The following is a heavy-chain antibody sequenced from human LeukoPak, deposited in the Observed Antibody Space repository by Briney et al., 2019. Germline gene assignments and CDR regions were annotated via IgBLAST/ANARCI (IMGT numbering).Heavy chain of an antibody. CDR1: GYTFTSYD. CDR2: MNPNSGNT. J-gene: IGHJ6*03. V-gene: IGHV1-8*01. CDR3: ARGLSPYYYYYMDV. Sequence: GASVKVSCKASGYTFTSYDINWVRQATGRGLEWMGWMNPNSGNTGYAQKFQGRVTMTRNTSISTAYMELSSLRSEDTAVYYCARGLSPYYYYYMDVWGKGTTVTISS.